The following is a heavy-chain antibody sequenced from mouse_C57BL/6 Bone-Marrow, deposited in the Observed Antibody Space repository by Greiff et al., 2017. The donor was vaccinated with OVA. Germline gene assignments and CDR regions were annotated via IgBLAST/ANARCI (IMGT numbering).Heavy chain of an antibody. D-gene: IGHD1-1*01. CDR1: GFTFSSYG. J-gene: IGHJ2*01. CDR2: ISSGGSYT. Sequence: EVQRVESGGDLVKPGGSLKLSCAASGFTFSSYGMSWVRQTPDKRLEWVATISSGGSYTYYPDSVKGRFTISRDNAKNTLYLQMSSLKSEDTAMYYCARHDYYGSSPLYFDYWGQGTTLTVSS. V-gene: IGHV5-6*01. CDR3: ARHDYYGSSPLYFDY.